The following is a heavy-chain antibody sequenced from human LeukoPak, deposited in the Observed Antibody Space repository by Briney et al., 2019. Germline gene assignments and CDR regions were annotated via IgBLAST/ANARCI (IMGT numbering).Heavy chain of an antibody. D-gene: IGHD3-9*01. Sequence: RPGGSLRLSCAASGFTFDDYGMSWVRQAPGKGLEWVSGINWNGGSTGYADSVKGRFTISRDNAKNSLYLQMNGLRAEDTALYYCARSTAKLTGYYNYMDVWGKGTTVTVSS. CDR3: ARSTAKLTGYYNYMDV. J-gene: IGHJ6*03. CDR2: INWNGGST. CDR1: GFTFDDYG. V-gene: IGHV3-20*04.